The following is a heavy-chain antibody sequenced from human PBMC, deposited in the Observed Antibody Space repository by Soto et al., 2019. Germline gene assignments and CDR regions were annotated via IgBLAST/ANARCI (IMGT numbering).Heavy chain of an antibody. J-gene: IGHJ1*01. CDR3: ANPLRGDHYFFQH. V-gene: IGHV4-39*01. Sequence: SETLSLTCTVSGVSITTSSYFWGWIRQPPGKGLEWIGSVYYSGSTYYNPSLKSRVTISVDTSKNQFSLKLTYVTAADTAVYYCANPLRGDHYFFQHWGQGTLVTVSS. D-gene: IGHD2-21*02. CDR1: GVSITTSSYF. CDR2: VYYSGST.